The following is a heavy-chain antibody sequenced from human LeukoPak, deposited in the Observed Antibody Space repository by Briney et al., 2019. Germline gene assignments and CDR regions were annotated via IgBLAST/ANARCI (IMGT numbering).Heavy chain of an antibody. D-gene: IGHD2-8*01. J-gene: IGHJ6*02. Sequence: SQTLSLTCTVSGGSISSGDYYWSWIRQPPGKGLEWIGYIYYSGSTYYNPSLKSRVTISVDTSMNQFSLKLSSVTAADTAVYYCARVLYYGLGMDVWGQGTTVTASS. CDR3: ARVLYYGLGMDV. V-gene: IGHV4-30-4*01. CDR2: IYYSGST. CDR1: GGSISSGDYY.